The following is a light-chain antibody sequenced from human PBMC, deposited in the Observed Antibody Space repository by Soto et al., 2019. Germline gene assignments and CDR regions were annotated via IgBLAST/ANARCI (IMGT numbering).Light chain of an antibody. CDR2: DAS. CDR3: QQYGSSPIT. V-gene: IGKV3D-20*01. CDR1: ESVSSNQ. J-gene: IGKJ5*01. Sequence: VVWTQSPATLSLSPGGRASLSCGASESVSSNQLAWYQQKPGLAPRLLIYDASSRASGIPERFSGSGSGTGFSLTISSLEPEDSAVYYCQQYGSSPITFGQGTRLEI.